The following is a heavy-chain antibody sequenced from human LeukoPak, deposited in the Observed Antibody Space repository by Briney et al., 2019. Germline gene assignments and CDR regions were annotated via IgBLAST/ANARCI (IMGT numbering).Heavy chain of an antibody. D-gene: IGHD2-15*01. J-gene: IGHJ4*02. Sequence: SETLSLTCTVSGGSISSSSYYWGWIRQPPGKGLEWIGSIYYSGSTYYNPSLKSRVTISVDTSKNQFSLKLSSVTAADTAVYYCARDTGGRYFDYWGQGTLVTVSS. CDR3: ARDTGGRYFDY. V-gene: IGHV4-39*07. CDR1: GGSISSSSYY. CDR2: IYYSGST.